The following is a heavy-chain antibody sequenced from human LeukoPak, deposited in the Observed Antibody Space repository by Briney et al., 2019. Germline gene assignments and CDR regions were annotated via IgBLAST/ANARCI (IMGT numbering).Heavy chain of an antibody. CDR3: ARGTYYDFWSGYWKTDERFDP. V-gene: IGHV3-30*03. D-gene: IGHD3-3*01. Sequence: GGSLRLSCAASGFTFSSYGMHWVRQAPGKGLEWVAVISYDGSNKYYADSVKGRFTISRDNSKNTLYLQMNSLRAEDTAVYYCARGTYYDFWSGYWKTDERFDPWGQGTLVTVSS. CDR1: GFTFSSYG. CDR2: ISYDGSNK. J-gene: IGHJ5*02.